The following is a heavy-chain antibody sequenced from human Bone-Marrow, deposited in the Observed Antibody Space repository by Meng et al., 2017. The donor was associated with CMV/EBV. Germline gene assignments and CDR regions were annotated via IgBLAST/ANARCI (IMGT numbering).Heavy chain of an antibody. CDR2: IRYDGSNK. V-gene: IGHV3-30*02. CDR3: AKALRTSIAAAGTNYYYGMEV. CDR1: GFTFSSYG. Sequence: GESLKISCAASGFTFSSYGMHWVRQAPGKGLEWVAFIRYDGSNKYYADSVKGRFTISRDNSKNTLYLQMNSLRAEDTAVYYCAKALRTSIAAAGTNYYYGMEVWGQGTTVTVSS. J-gene: IGHJ6*02. D-gene: IGHD6-13*01.